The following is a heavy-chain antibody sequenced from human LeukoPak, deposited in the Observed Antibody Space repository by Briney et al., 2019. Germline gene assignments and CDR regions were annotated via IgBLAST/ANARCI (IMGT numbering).Heavy chain of an antibody. V-gene: IGHV3-30*18. D-gene: IGHD2-2*01. J-gene: IGHJ4*02. Sequence: PGGSLRLSCAASGFTFSSYGMHWVRQAPGKGLEWVAVISYDGSNKYYADSVKGRFTISRDNSKNTLYLQMNSLRAEGTAVYYCAKTHSTVVVPAAPADYWGQGTLVTVSS. CDR2: ISYDGSNK. CDR1: GFTFSSYG. CDR3: AKTHSTVVVPAAPADY.